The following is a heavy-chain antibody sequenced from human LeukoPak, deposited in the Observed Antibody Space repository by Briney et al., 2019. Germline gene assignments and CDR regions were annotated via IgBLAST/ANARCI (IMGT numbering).Heavy chain of an antibody. J-gene: IGHJ4*02. Sequence: GGSLRLSCAASGFIVSSNYMSWVRQAPGKGLEWVSVFYSGGNTYFADSVEGRFTISRDNSKKTVYLQMNSLRVEDTAVYYCARETYCSNGVCHDINRYFDYWGQGTLVTVSS. V-gene: IGHV3-66*01. CDR3: ARETYCSNGVCHDINRYFDY. D-gene: IGHD2-8*01. CDR2: FYSGGNT. CDR1: GFIVSSNY.